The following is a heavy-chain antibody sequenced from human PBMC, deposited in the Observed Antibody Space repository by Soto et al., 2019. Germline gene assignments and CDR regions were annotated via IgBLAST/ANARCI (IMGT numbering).Heavy chain of an antibody. V-gene: IGHV1-2*04. CDR1: GYTFTGYY. CDR3: ARDHSVRFLGIDEKNYYYYGMDV. Sequence: GASVKVSCKASGYTFTGYYMHWVRQAPGQGLEWMGWINPNSGGTNYAQKFQGWVTMTRDTSISTAYMELSRLRSDDTAVYYCARDHSVRFLGIDEKNYYYYGMDVWGQGTKVTVSS. CDR2: INPNSGGT. J-gene: IGHJ6*02. D-gene: IGHD3-3*01.